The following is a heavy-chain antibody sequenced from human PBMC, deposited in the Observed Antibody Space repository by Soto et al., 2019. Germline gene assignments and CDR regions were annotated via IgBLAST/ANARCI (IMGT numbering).Heavy chain of an antibody. Sequence: SETLSLTCTVSGGSISSSSYYWGWIRQPPGKGLEWIGSIYYSGSTYYNPSLKSRVTISVDTSKNQFSLKLSSVTAADTAVYYCARHYGELLPNDAFDIWGQGTMVTVSS. J-gene: IGHJ3*02. D-gene: IGHD3-10*01. CDR1: GGSISSSSYY. V-gene: IGHV4-39*01. CDR2: IYYSGST. CDR3: ARHYGELLPNDAFDI.